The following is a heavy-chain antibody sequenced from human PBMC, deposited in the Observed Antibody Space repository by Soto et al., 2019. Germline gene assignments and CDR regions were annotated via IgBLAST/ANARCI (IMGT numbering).Heavy chain of an antibody. J-gene: IGHJ4*02. D-gene: IGHD3-10*01. V-gene: IGHV3-23*01. CDR3: AKKYYFGSGSYVFYFDY. Sequence: EVQLLESGGGSVQPGGSLRLSCAASGFTFSNYAMTWVRQAPGKGLEWVSTMSGTAGKTYYADSVKGRFTISRDNSKNTLYLQMNSLRAEDTAVYYCAKKYYFGSGSYVFYFDYWGQGTLVTVSS. CDR2: MSGTAGKT. CDR1: GFTFSNYA.